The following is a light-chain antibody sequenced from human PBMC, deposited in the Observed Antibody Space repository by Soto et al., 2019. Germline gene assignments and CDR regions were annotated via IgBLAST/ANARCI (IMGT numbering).Light chain of an antibody. CDR1: ISDVGGYDY. V-gene: IGLV2-14*01. J-gene: IGLJ1*01. Sequence: QSALTQPASVSGSPGQSITISCIGTISDVGGYDYVSWYQQHPGKAPKVIIYEVSHRPSGISNRFSGSKSGNTASLTISGLQAEDEADYYCSSYTSSVAHVFGTGTKVTVL. CDR3: SSYTSSVAHV. CDR2: EVS.